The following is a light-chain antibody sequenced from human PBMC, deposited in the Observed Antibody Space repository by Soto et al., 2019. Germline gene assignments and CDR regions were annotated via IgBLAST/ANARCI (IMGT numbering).Light chain of an antibody. Sequence: QPVLTQSSSASASLGSSVKLTCTLSSRHISYIIAWHQQQPGKAPRYLMKLEGSGSYNKGSAIPDRFSGSSSGADRYLSISNLQFEDEADYYCETWDRDTVVFGGGTKVTVL. J-gene: IGLJ2*01. V-gene: IGLV4-60*02. CDR1: SRHISYI. CDR3: ETWDRDTVV. CDR2: LEGSGSY.